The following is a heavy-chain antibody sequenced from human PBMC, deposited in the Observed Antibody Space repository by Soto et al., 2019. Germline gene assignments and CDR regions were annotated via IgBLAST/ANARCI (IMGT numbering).Heavy chain of an antibody. CDR1: GYSFTSYW. CDR2: IYPGDSDT. CDR3: ARLGEPYYYYSGMDV. Sequence: PGESLKISWKGCGYSFTSYWLGGVRDMPGKGLEWRGIIYPGDSDTRYSPSFQGQVTISADKSISTAHLQWSSLKASDTAMYYCARLGEPYYYYSGMDVWGQGTTVTVSS. D-gene: IGHD2-21*01. V-gene: IGHV5-51*01. J-gene: IGHJ6*02.